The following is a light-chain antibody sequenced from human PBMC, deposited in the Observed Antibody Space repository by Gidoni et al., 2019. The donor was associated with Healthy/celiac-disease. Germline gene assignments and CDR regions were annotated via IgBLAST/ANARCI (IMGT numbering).Light chain of an antibody. CDR3: CSYAGSYTYVV. CDR1: SSDVGGYNY. CDR2: DVN. J-gene: IGLJ2*01. V-gene: IGLV2-11*01. Sequence: QSALTQPRSVSGSPGQSVTISCTGTSSDVGGYNYVSWYQQHPGKASKLMIYDVNKRPSGVPDRFSGSKSGNTASLTISGLQAEDEADYYCCSYAGSYTYVVFGGGTKLTVL.